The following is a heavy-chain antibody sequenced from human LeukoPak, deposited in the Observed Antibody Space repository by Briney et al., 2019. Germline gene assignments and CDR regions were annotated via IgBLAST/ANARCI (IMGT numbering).Heavy chain of an antibody. J-gene: IGHJ6*03. D-gene: IGHD1-26*01. CDR1: GVSISNTVYY. V-gene: IGHV4-39*01. Sequence: SETLSLTCTVSGVSISNTVYYWGWIRQAPGKGLEWIGTSFDGGNSYYNPSLKSRVTMLVDGSKNQFSLTLASVTAADTAVYYCATTSAYRNYYYYYIDFWGKGTTVTVSS. CDR3: ATTSAYRNYYYYYIDF. CDR2: SFDGGNS.